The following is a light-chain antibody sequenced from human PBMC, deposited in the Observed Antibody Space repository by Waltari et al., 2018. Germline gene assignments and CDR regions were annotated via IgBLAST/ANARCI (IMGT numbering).Light chain of an antibody. J-gene: IGKJ4*01. V-gene: IGKV3-11*01. CDR2: DAS. CDR1: HSVREY. CDR3: QQRSSWPLT. Sequence: EIVLTQSPATLSSSPGERATLSCRASHSVREYLAWYQQRPGQAPRLLIYDASNRATGVPARFRGSGYETDFTLPLNNLEREDFAVYYCQQRSSWPLTFGGGSKVEIK.